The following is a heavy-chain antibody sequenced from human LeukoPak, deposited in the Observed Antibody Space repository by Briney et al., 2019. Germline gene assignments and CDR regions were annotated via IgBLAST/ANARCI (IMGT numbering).Heavy chain of an antibody. J-gene: IGHJ4*02. CDR1: GGSIGSYY. CDR3: ARGVFYYDTSGRGYYFDY. D-gene: IGHD3-22*01. CDR2: IYTSVGT. Sequence: SETLSLTCTVSGGSIGSYYWSWIRQPAGKGLEWIGSIYTSVGTVYNPSLKSRVTMSVDTSKNQFSLKLSTVTAADTAVYHCARGVFYYDTSGRGYYFDYWGQGTLVTVSS. V-gene: IGHV4-4*07.